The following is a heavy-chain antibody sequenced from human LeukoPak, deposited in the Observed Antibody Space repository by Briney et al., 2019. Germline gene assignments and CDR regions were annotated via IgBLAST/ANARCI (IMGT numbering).Heavy chain of an antibody. CDR1: GGSISSSSYS. D-gene: IGHD3-10*01. Sequence: PSETLSLTCTVSGGSISSSSYSWGWIRQPPGKGLEWIGSIYYSGSTYYNPSLKSRVTISVDTSKNQFSLKLSSVTAADTAVYYCAGLDTMLDNWGQGTLVTVSS. CDR3: AGLDTMLDN. CDR2: IYYSGST. V-gene: IGHV4-39*01. J-gene: IGHJ4*02.